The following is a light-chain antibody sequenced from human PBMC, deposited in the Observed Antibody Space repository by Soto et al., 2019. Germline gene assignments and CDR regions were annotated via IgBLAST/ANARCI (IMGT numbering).Light chain of an antibody. CDR3: QQSYSTLPLT. CDR2: AAS. Sequence: DIQMTQSPSSLSASVGDRVTITSRASQSISSYLNWYQQKPGKAPKLLIYAASSLQSGLPSRFSGSGSGTDFTLTISSLQPEDFATYYWQQSYSTLPLTFGGGTKVEIK. CDR1: QSISSY. V-gene: IGKV1-39*01. J-gene: IGKJ4*01.